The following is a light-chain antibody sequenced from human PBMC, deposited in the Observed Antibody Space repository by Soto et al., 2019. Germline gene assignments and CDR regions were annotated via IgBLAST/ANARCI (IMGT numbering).Light chain of an antibody. CDR3: CSYVTNRRA. J-gene: IGLJ3*02. V-gene: IGLV2-23*02. CDR2: EVN. Sequence: QSALTQPASVSGSPGQSITISCSGTYNLVSWYQQHPGKAPKLMIFEVNKRPSGVSYRFSGSKSGNTASLTISALQAEDEADYFCCSYVTNRRAFGRGTKLTVL. CDR1: YNL.